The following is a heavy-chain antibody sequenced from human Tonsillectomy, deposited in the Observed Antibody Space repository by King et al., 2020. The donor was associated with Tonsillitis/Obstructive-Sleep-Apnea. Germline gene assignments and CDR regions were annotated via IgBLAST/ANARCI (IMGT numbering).Heavy chain of an antibody. CDR1: GYTFTGYY. V-gene: IGHV1-2*04. Sequence: VQLVESGAEVKKPGASVKVSCKASGYTFTGYYMHWVRQAPGQGLEWIGWINPNSGGTNYAQKFQGWVTMTRDTSISTAYMELSRLRSDDTAVYYCARLYCSSTSCPDNWFDPWGQGTLAT. D-gene: IGHD2-2*01. CDR2: INPNSGGT. CDR3: ARLYCSSTSCPDNWFDP. J-gene: IGHJ5*02.